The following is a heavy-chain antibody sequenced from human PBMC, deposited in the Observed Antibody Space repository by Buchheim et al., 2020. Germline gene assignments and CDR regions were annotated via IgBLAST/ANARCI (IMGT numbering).Heavy chain of an antibody. CDR2: ISFDGSRK. CDR3: AKDFSYDIYYFDY. V-gene: IGHV3-30*19. Sequence: QVQLVESGGGVVQPGRSLRLSCAASGFTFNNYGMHWVRQPPGKGLEWVSYISFDGSRKYYADSVRGRFTISRDNSKNTLYLQMNSLRAEDTAVYYCAKDFSYDIYYFDYWGQGTL. CDR1: GFTFNNYG. J-gene: IGHJ4*02. D-gene: IGHD5-12*01.